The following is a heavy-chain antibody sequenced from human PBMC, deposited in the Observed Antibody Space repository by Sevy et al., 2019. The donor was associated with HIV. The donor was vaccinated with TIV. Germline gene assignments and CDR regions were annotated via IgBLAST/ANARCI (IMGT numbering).Heavy chain of an antibody. V-gene: IGHV3-23*01. CDR3: AKELYYDTSLFDY. Sequence: GGSLRLSCAASGFTFSTYAMSWVRQAPGKGLEWVSGISGTYGSTYYADSVKGRFTISRDNSKNTLYLQMNSLRAEDTALYYCAKELYYDTSLFDYWGQGIRVTVSS. D-gene: IGHD3-22*01. CDR1: GFTFSTYA. J-gene: IGHJ4*02. CDR2: ISGTYGST.